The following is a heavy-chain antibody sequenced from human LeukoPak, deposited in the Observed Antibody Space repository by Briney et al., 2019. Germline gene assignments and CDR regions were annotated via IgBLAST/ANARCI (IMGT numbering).Heavy chain of an antibody. CDR2: ISGSGGST. CDR3: AKDGYSSGWYSPSLGYFDY. J-gene: IGHJ4*02. CDR1: GFTFSSYA. D-gene: IGHD6-19*01. Sequence: GGSLRLSCAASGFTFSSYAMSWVRQAPGKGLEWVSAISGSGGSTYYADSVKGRVTISRDNSKNTLYLQMNSLRAEDTAVYYCAKDGYSSGWYSPSLGYFDYWGQGTLVTVSS. V-gene: IGHV3-23*01.